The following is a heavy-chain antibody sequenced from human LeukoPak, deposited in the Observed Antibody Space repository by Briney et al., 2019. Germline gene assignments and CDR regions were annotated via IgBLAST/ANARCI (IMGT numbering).Heavy chain of an antibody. D-gene: IGHD3-10*01. Sequence: ASVKVSCKASGYTFTGYYMHWVRQAPGQGLEWMGWINPNSGGTNYAQKFQGRVTMTRDTSISTAYMELSSLRSEDTAVYYCARQPPIGITMVRGVIIHNWFDPWGQGTLVTVSS. V-gene: IGHV1-2*02. J-gene: IGHJ5*02. CDR3: ARQPPIGITMVRGVIIHNWFDP. CDR2: INPNSGGT. CDR1: GYTFTGYY.